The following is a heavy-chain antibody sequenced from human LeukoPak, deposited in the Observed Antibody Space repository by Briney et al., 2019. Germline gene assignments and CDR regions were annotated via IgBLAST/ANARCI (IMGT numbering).Heavy chain of an antibody. CDR3: AKNNWNDMPFVDY. CDR1: GFTFRNSA. Sequence: PGGSLRLPCAASGFTFRNSAMSWVRQAPGKGLEWVSTISGTGVGTFYADSVKGRLTISRDNPKNTLYLQMNSLRAEDTAVYYCAKNNWNDMPFVDYWGQGTLVTVSS. CDR2: ISGTGVGT. J-gene: IGHJ4*02. D-gene: IGHD1-20*01. V-gene: IGHV3-23*01.